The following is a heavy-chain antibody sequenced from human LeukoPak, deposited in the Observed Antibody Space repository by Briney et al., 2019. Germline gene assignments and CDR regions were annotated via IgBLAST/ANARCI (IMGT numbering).Heavy chain of an antibody. Sequence: PSETLSLTCTVSGGSISSYYWSWIRQPPGKGLEWIGYIYYSGSTNYNPSLKSRVTISVDTSKNQFSLKLSSVTAADTAVYYRARVGFGGVDFWSGYYFDYWGQGTLVTVSS. CDR1: GGSISSYY. CDR2: IYYSGST. V-gene: IGHV4-59*01. J-gene: IGHJ4*02. CDR3: ARVGFGGVDFWSGYYFDY. D-gene: IGHD3-3*01.